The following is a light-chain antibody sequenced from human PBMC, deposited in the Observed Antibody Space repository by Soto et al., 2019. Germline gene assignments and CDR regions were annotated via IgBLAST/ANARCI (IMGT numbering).Light chain of an antibody. Sequence: QSALTQPASVSGSPGQSITISCTGTRSDIGGYDSVSWYQQHPGKAPKLMIYEVNNRPSGVSNRFSGSKSGNTASLTISGLQADDEADYYCNSYTSSSPVVVFGGGTKVTVL. CDR3: NSYTSSSPVVV. CDR2: EVN. V-gene: IGLV2-14*01. J-gene: IGLJ2*01. CDR1: RSDIGGYDS.